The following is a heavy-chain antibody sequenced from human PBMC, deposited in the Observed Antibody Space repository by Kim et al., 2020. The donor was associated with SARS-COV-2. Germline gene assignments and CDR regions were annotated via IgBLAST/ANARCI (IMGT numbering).Heavy chain of an antibody. CDR2: IYYSGST. CDR1: GGSISSSSYY. Sequence: SETLSLTCTVSGGSISSSSYYWGWIRQPPGKGLEWIGSIYYSGSTYYNPSLKSRVTISVDTSKNQFSLKLSSVTAADTAVYYCARQGYQLLWPCGSIRNWFDPWGQGTLVTLSS. CDR3: ARQGYQLLWPCGSIRNWFDP. V-gene: IGHV4-39*01. D-gene: IGHD2-2*01. J-gene: IGHJ5*02.